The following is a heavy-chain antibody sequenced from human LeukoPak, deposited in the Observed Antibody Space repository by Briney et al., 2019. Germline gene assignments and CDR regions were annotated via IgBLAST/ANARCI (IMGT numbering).Heavy chain of an antibody. J-gene: IGHJ5*02. CDR1: GGSLSSGDYY. V-gene: IGHV4-30-4*01. CDR2: ISYSGST. CDR3: ARVGSDYGDHAGRLGWFDP. Sequence: SETLSLTCTVSGGSLSSGDYYWSWIRQPPGTGLKWIGYISYSGSTYYNPSLKSRVTISVDTSKNQFSLNLSSMTAADTAVYYCARVGSDYGDHAGRLGWFDPWGQGTLVTVSS. D-gene: IGHD4-17*01.